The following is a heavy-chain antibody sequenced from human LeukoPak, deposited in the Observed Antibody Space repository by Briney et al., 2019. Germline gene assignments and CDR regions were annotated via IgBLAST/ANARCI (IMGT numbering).Heavy chain of an antibody. CDR2: IRSKAYGGTT. CDR3: NGGSYHGAFDI. J-gene: IGHJ3*02. V-gene: IGHV3-49*03. CDR1: GFTFGDYA. D-gene: IGHD1-26*01. Sequence: GGSLRLSCTASGFTFGDYAMSWFRQAPGKGLEWVGFIRSKAYGGTTEYAASVKGRFTISRDDSKSIAYLQMNSLKTEDTAVYYCNGGSYHGAFDIWGQGTMVTVSP.